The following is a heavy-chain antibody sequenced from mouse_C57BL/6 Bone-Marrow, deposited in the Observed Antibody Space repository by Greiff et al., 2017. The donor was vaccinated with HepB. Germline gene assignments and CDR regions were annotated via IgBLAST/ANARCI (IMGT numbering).Heavy chain of an antibody. Sequence: QVQLQQPGAELVKPGASVKLSCKASGYTFTSYWMQWVKQRPGQGLEWIGEIDTSDSYTNYNQKFKGKATLTVDTSSSTAYMQLSSLTSEDSAVYYCARYVDYYAMDYWGQGTSVTVSS. CDR1: GYTFTSYW. J-gene: IGHJ4*01. V-gene: IGHV1-50*01. CDR2: IDTSDSYT. CDR3: ARYVDYYAMDY.